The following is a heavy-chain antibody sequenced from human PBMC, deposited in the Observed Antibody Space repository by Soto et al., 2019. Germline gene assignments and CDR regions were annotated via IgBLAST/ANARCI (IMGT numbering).Heavy chain of an antibody. CDR3: ARRTGYV. D-gene: IGHD7-27*01. V-gene: IGHV3-11*05. CDR2: IHTYSSHT. Sequence: QVQLVESGGGLVKPGGSLRLSCAASGFTFSDYHMSWIRQAPGKGLEWVSHIHTYSSHTNYADSVKGRFTISRDDAQNSLYLQMSSLRVEDTAVYYCARRTGYVWGQGTTVTVSS. J-gene: IGHJ6*02. CDR1: GFTFSDYH.